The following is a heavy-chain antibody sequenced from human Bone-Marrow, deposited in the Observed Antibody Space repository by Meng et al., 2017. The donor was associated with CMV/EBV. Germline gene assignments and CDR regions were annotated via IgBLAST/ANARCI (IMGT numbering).Heavy chain of an antibody. D-gene: IGHD2-2*03. CDR3: ARVDIVVVPAPTDY. V-gene: IGHV1-18*01. CDR2: ISAYNGNT. CDR1: GYTFTSYG. Sequence: ASAKVSCKASGYTFTSYGISWVRQAPGQGLEWMGWISAYNGNTNYAQKLQGRVTMITDKSTSTAYMELRSLRSDDTAVYYCARVDIVVVPAPTDYWGQGTLVTVSS. J-gene: IGHJ4*02.